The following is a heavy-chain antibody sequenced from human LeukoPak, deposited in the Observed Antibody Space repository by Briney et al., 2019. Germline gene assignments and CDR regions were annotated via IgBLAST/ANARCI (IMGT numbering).Heavy chain of an antibody. Sequence: GSLRLSCAASGFTFSDYYMSWIRQAPGKGLEWIGSIYYSGSTYYNPSLKSRVTISVDTSKNQFSLKLSSVTAADTAVYYCVRLSGYSGYDPFYYFDYWGQGTLVTVSS. J-gene: IGHJ4*02. CDR2: IYYSGST. V-gene: IGHV4-39*01. CDR1: GFTFSDYY. CDR3: VRLSGYSGYDPFYYFDY. D-gene: IGHD5-12*01.